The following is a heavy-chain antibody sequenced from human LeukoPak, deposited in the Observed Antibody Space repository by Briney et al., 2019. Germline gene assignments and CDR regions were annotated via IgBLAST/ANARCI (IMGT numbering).Heavy chain of an antibody. D-gene: IGHD3-10*01. CDR2: IKQDGSEK. V-gene: IGHV3-7*04. Sequence: GGSLRLSCAASGVMFPSYWMTWVRQAPGKGLEWVANIKQDGSEKYYVDSVKGRFTISRDNAKNSVYLQMNSLRAEDTAVYYCARRHHFGFLDSWGQGTLVTVSS. CDR3: ARRHHFGFLDS. J-gene: IGHJ4*02. CDR1: GVMFPSYW.